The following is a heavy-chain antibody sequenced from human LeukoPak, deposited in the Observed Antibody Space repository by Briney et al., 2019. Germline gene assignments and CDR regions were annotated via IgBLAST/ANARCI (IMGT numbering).Heavy chain of an antibody. CDR2: SSGSGSST. D-gene: IGHD3-22*01. J-gene: IGHJ5*01. CDR1: GFIFSSYA. V-gene: IGHV3-23*01. Sequence: PGGSLRLSCAASGFIFSSYAMNWVRQAPWKGLEWVSGSSGSGSSTYYLDSVKGRFTISRDNSKNTLYLQMNSLRAEDTAVYYCAKNYYDSSGYYNWFDSWGQGTLVTVSS. CDR3: AKNYYDSSGYYNWFDS.